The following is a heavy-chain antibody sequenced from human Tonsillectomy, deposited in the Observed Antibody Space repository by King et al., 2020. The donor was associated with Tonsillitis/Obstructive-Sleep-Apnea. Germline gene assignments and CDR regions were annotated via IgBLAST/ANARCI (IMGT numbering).Heavy chain of an antibody. D-gene: IGHD3-3*01. Sequence: EVQLVESGGGLIQPGGSLRLSCAASGFTFSSYEMNWVRQAPGKGLEWVSYISSNSRTIYYADPVKGRFTISRDNAKKSLSLQMNSLRAEDTAVYYCARGPSGAGWSGFYFDNWGRGTLVTVSS. V-gene: IGHV3-48*03. CDR1: GFTFSSYE. J-gene: IGHJ4*02. CDR2: ISSNSRTI. CDR3: ARGPSGAGWSGFYFDN.